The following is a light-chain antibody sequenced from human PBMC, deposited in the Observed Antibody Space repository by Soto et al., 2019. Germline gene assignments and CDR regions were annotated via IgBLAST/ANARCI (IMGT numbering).Light chain of an antibody. Sequence: EMVLTQSPATLSLSPGERATLSCRASQSVSSYLAWYQQKPGQAPRLLIYDASNRATGIPARFSGSGSGTDCTLTISSLEPEDFAVYYCQQRSNWPPTFGQGTKLEIK. CDR1: QSVSSY. V-gene: IGKV3-11*01. CDR3: QQRSNWPPT. CDR2: DAS. J-gene: IGKJ2*01.